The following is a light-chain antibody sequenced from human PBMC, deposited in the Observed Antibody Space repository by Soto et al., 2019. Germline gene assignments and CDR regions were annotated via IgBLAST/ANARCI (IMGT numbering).Light chain of an antibody. CDR2: KAS. CDR1: QSINNY. V-gene: IGKV1-5*03. CDR3: QQYGNLWT. Sequence: DMQVTQSPSTLSASVGDRVTISCRASQSINNYLAWYQQKPGKAPKLLIYKASTLGSGVPSTFSGSGSGTEFSLTISSLQPDDFATYYCQQYGNLWTFGQGTKVDIK. J-gene: IGKJ1*01.